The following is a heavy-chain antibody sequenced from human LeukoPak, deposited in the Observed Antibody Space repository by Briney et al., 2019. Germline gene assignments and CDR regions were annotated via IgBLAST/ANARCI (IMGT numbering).Heavy chain of an antibody. Sequence: PGGSLRLSCTTSGFTFSGYTMNWVRPAPGKGLEWVSSISGSSSYIFYADSVKGRFTISRDNAENSLYLQVRYLRAEDTAVYYCARGGRFLDYWGQGTPVTVSS. CDR1: GFTFSGYT. CDR3: ARGGRFLDY. D-gene: IGHD3-3*01. V-gene: IGHV3-21*01. J-gene: IGHJ4*02. CDR2: ISGSSSYI.